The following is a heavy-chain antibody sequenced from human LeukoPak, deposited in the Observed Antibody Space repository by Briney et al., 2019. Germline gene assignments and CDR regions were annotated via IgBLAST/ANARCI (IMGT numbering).Heavy chain of an antibody. CDR1: GSTITNFW. V-gene: IGHV5-51*01. CDR2: IHTGDSDN. CDR3: ARRYCSSTSCPLYYFDY. Sequence: KPXASXQISCEGSGSTITNFWIGWGRQLPGKGVEWMGIIHTGDSDNRYSPSFQGQVTISADKSNSTAYLQWSSLKASDTAIYYCARRYCSSTSCPLYYFDYWGQGTLVTVSS. D-gene: IGHD2-2*01. J-gene: IGHJ4*02.